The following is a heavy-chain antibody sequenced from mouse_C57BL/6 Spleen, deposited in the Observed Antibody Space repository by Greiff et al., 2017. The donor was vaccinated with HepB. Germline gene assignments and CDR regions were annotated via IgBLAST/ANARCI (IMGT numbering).Heavy chain of an antibody. CDR2: IRSKSNNYAT. J-gene: IGHJ4*01. Sequence: EVHLVESGGGLVQPKGSLKLSCAASGFSFNTYAMNWVRQAPGKGLEWVARIRSKSNNYATYYADSVKDRFTISRDDSESMLYLQMNNLKTEDTAMYYCVRHLASLYYYAMDYWGQGTSVTVSS. CDR1: GFSFNTYA. D-gene: IGHD6-1*01. V-gene: IGHV10-1*01. CDR3: VRHLASLYYYAMDY.